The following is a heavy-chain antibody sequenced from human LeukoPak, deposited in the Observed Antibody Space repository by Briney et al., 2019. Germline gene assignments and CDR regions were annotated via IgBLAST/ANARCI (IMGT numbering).Heavy chain of an antibody. CDR1: GDSFSGYC. CDR2: INHRGTT. J-gene: IGHJ4*02. CDR3: ARSWAGMYYPFYYFDY. Sequence: SETLSLTCAVYGDSFSGYCWSWIRQPPGKGLEWIAEINHRGTTHYNPSLKGRVNISADTSKNQFSLHLDSVTAADTAVYYCARSWAGMYYPFYYFDYWGQGTLVSVSS. V-gene: IGHV4-34*01. D-gene: IGHD1-26*01.